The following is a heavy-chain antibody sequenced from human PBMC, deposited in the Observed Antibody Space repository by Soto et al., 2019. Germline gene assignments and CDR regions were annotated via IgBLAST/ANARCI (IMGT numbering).Heavy chain of an antibody. V-gene: IGHV3-15*07. D-gene: IGHD3-16*01. CDR2: IKTTSSGAT. Sequence: GGSLRLSCAASGFSFSNHWMNWVRQAPGKGLEWVSHIKTTSSGATDYTPPVKGRFTVSRDDSKNTLYLQMNSLKAEDTAVYYCATDGGLVSTNGFGRWGQGTLVTVSS. CDR3: ATDGGLVSTNGFGR. CDR1: GFSFSNHW. J-gene: IGHJ1*01.